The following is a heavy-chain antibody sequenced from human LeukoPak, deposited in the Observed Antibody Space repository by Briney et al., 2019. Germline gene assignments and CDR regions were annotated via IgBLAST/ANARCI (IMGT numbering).Heavy chain of an antibody. Sequence: GGSLRLSCAASGFTVSSNYMSWVRQAPGKGLEWVSVIYSGGSTYYADSVKGRFTISRDNSKNTLYLQMNSLRAEDTAVYYCANCIAAAGTPEYFQHWGQGTLVTVSS. CDR3: ANCIAAAGTPEYFQH. J-gene: IGHJ1*01. D-gene: IGHD6-13*01. CDR2: IYSGGST. CDR1: GFTVSSNY. V-gene: IGHV3-53*01.